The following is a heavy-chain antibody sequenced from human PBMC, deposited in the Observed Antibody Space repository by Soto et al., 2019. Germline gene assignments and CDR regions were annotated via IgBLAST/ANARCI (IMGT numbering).Heavy chain of an antibody. CDR1: GGSISGYY. D-gene: IGHD6-13*01. CDR2: IYYTGNT. Sequence: PSETLSLTCSVSGGSISGYYWSWIRQPPGKGLEWIGYIYYTGNTNYNPSLKSRVTISVDTSKNLFSLKPYSVTAADTAVYYCARHAAATGSVRRYFDSWGQGTLVTVSS. V-gene: IGHV4-59*01. J-gene: IGHJ4*02. CDR3: ARHAAATGSVRRYFDS.